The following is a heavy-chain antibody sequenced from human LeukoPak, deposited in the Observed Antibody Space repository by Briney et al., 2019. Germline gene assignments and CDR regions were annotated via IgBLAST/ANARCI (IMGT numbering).Heavy chain of an antibody. CDR1: GFTSSNAW. CDR3: TTGLTGDIVVVPAAMTGAFDI. CDR2: IKSKTDGGTT. V-gene: IGHV3-15*01. Sequence: GGSLRLSCAASGFTSSNAWMSWVRQAPGKGLEWVGRIKSKTDGGTTDYAAPVKGRFTISRDDSKNTLYLQMNRLKTEDTAVYYCTTGLTGDIVVVPAAMTGAFDIWGQGTMVTVSS. D-gene: IGHD2-2*01. J-gene: IGHJ3*02.